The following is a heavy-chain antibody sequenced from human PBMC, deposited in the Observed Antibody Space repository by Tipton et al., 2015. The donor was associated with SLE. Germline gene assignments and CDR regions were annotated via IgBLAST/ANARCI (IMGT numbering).Heavy chain of an antibody. Sequence: TLSLTCTVSGDSISSSSYYWGWIPQPPGKGLEWIGSIYYSGSTYYNPSLKSRVTISVDTSKNQFSLKLSSVTAADTAVYYCARDEFEYSSSSDWGQGTLVTVSS. CDR3: ARDEFEYSSSSD. D-gene: IGHD6-6*01. CDR1: GDSISSSSYY. J-gene: IGHJ4*02. V-gene: IGHV4-39*07. CDR2: IYYSGST.